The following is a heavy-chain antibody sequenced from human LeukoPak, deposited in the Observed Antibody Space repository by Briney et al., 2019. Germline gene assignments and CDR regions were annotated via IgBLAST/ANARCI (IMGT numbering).Heavy chain of an antibody. D-gene: IGHD3-22*01. CDR1: GFTFSSNY. J-gene: IGHJ3*02. Sequence: GGSLRLSRAASGFTFSSNYMTWVRQAPGKGLEWVSVIYSGGSTYYADSVKGRFTLSRDNSKNTLFLQMNSLRAEDTAVYYCAREPQGDSSGYDAFDIWGQGTMVTVSS. CDR3: AREPQGDSSGYDAFDI. CDR2: IYSGGST. V-gene: IGHV3-66*01.